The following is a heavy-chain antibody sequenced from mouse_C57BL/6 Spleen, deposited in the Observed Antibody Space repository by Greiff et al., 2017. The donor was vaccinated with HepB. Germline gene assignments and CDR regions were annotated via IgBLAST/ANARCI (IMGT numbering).Heavy chain of an antibody. CDR2: IHPNSGST. J-gene: IGHJ1*03. CDR1: GYTFTSYW. Sequence: QVQLQQSGAELVKPGASVKLSCKASGYTFTSYWMHWVKQRPGQGLEWIGMIHPNSGSTNYNEKFKSKATLTVDKSSSTAYMQLSSLTSEDSAVYYCSLDSSGTGYFDVWCTGTTVTVSS. CDR3: SLDSSGTGYFDV. D-gene: IGHD3-2*02. V-gene: IGHV1-64*01.